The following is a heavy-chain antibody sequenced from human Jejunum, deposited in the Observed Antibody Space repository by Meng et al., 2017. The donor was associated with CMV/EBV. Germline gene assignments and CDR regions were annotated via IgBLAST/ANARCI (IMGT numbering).Heavy chain of an antibody. CDR3: AKDRGSGGNGYGMDV. V-gene: IGHV3-30*02. D-gene: IGHD2-15*01. CDR1: GFTFTSFG. J-gene: IGHJ6*02. CDR2: IGFDGNNQ. Sequence: GFTFTSFGMHWVRQAPGKGLEWVAYIGFDGNNQHYADSVRGRFIISRDNSKNTLHLQMNSLRVEDTAIYYCAKDRGSGGNGYGMDVWGRGTTVTVSS.